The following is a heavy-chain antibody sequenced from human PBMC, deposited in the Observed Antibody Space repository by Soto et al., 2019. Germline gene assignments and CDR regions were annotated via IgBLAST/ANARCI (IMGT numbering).Heavy chain of an antibody. Sequence: GASVKVSCKASGGTFSSYAISWVRQAPGQGLEWMGGIIPIFGTANYAQKFQGRVTITADESTSTAYMELSSLRSEDTAVYYCARGIAAAGPYYYYGMDVWGQGTTVTVSS. V-gene: IGHV1-69*13. CDR3: ARGIAAAGPYYYYGMDV. CDR2: IIPIFGTA. CDR1: GGTFSSYA. D-gene: IGHD6-13*01. J-gene: IGHJ6*02.